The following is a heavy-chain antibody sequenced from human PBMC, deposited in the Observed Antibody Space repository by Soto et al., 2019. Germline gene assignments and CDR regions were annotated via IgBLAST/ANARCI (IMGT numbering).Heavy chain of an antibody. J-gene: IGHJ4*02. CDR3: AKSRYSDSSGYFYDV. D-gene: IGHD3-22*01. Sequence: EVQLLESGGGLVQPGGSLRLSCAASGFTFSNYAMSWVRQAPGKGLEWVSGIGGRATSAYYADSVKGRFAISRDNSYNTLFLQLNSLRAEDTAVYYCAKSRYSDSSGYFYDVWGQGTLVSVSS. CDR1: GFTFSNYA. CDR2: IGGRATSA. V-gene: IGHV3-23*01.